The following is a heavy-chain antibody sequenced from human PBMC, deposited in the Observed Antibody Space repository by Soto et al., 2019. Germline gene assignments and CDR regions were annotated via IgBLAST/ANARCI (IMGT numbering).Heavy chain of an antibody. J-gene: IGHJ4*02. V-gene: IGHV4-34*01. Sequence: SETLSLTCAVYGGSFSGYYWSWIRQPPGKGLEWIGEINHSGSTNYNPSLKSRVTISVDTSKNQFSLKLSSVTAADTAVSYCARLAVAGRGVDYWGQGTLVTVSS. D-gene: IGHD6-19*01. CDR3: ARLAVAGRGVDY. CDR1: GGSFSGYY. CDR2: INHSGST.